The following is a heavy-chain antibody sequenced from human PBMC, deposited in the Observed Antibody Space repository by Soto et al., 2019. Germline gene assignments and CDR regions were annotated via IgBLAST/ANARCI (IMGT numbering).Heavy chain of an antibody. CDR3: ARGITMVRGLIIDYFDY. Sequence: GGSLRLSCAASGFTFSNYAMHWVRQAPGKGLEWVAVISYDGSNKYYADSVKGRFTISRDNSKNTLYLQMNSLRAEDTAVYYCARGITMVRGLIIDYFDYWGQGTLVTVSS. D-gene: IGHD3-10*01. CDR1: GFTFSNYA. CDR2: ISYDGSNK. J-gene: IGHJ4*02. V-gene: IGHV3-30-3*01.